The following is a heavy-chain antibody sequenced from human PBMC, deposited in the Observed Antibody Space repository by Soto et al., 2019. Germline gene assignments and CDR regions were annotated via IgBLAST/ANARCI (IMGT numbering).Heavy chain of an antibody. V-gene: IGHV1-2*04. Sequence: PSVNVSCKASGYTFTGYYMHWVRQAPGQGLEWMGWINPNSGGTNYAQKFQGWVTMTRDTSTSTVYMELSSLRSEDTAVYYCARGYCSSTSCYGGWFDPWGQGTLVTVSS. CDR3: ARGYCSSTSCYGGWFDP. D-gene: IGHD2-2*01. CDR2: INPNSGGT. J-gene: IGHJ5*02. CDR1: GYTFTGYY.